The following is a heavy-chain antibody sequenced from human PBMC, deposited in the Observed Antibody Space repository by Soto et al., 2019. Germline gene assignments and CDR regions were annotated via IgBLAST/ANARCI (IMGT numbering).Heavy chain of an antibody. CDR3: AMVDVYVTPSPQDV. CDR1: GYTFTRYG. CDR2: INTYNGNT. V-gene: IGHV1-18*01. Sequence: VQLVQSGAEVKNPGASVKVSCKASGYTFTRYGIGWARQAPGQGLEWMGWINTYNGNTNYAQNVHGRVTLTTDTSTSTAFMELRSLRSNDTAIYYCAMVDVYVTPSPQDVWGQGTTVIVSS. D-gene: IGHD3-16*01. J-gene: IGHJ6*02.